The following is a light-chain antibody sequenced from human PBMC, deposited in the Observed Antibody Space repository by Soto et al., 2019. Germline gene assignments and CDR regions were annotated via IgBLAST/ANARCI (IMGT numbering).Light chain of an antibody. J-gene: IGLJ3*02. Sequence: QSVLTQPPSVSGAPGQRVTISCTGTSSNIGAGYDVNWYQHLPGAAPKLLIYTNGNRPSGVPDRFSGSKSGTSASLAITGLQAGDEADYYCQSYDSGLSGSVFGGGTQLTVL. CDR3: QSYDSGLSGSV. CDR1: SSNIGAGYD. CDR2: TNG. V-gene: IGLV1-40*01.